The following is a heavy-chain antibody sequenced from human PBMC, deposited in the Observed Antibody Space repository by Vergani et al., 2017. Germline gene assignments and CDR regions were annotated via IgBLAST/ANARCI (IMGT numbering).Heavy chain of an antibody. Sequence: QVQLHESGPGLVKPSQTLSLTCTVSGGSITSGSFYWSWLQQPAGKGLEWIGRIHSSGTTNYNPSLKSRVTLSVDTSKNQLSLRMTSVTAAATAVYYCARDSWTSELRGVYWFDTWGQGTLVSVSS. CDR1: GGSITSGSFY. CDR2: IHSSGTT. D-gene: IGHD3-10*01. CDR3: ARDSWTSELRGVYWFDT. J-gene: IGHJ5*02. V-gene: IGHV4-61*02.